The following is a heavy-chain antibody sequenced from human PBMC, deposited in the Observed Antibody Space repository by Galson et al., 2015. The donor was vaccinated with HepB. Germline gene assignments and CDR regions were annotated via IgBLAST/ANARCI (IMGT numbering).Heavy chain of an antibody. V-gene: IGHV4-30-2*01. CDR3: ARDPSETGNRYFDY. CDR1: GGSISSGGYS. J-gene: IGHJ4*02. Sequence: TLSFTCAVSGGSISSGGYSWSWIRQPPGKGLEWIGYIYHSGSTYYNPSLKSRVTISVDRSKNQFSLKLSSVTAADTAVYYCARDPSETGNRYFDYWGQGTLVTVSS. D-gene: IGHD3-10*01. CDR2: IYHSGST.